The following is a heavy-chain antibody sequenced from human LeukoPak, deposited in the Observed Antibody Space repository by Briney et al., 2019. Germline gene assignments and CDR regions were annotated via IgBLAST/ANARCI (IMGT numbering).Heavy chain of an antibody. J-gene: IGHJ4*02. Sequence: GRSLRLSCAASGFTFRSYGMHWVRQAPGKGLEWVAVISYDGSNKDYADSVKGRFTVSRDNSKNTLYLQMNSLRAEDTAVYYCAKDLEVITDGYWGQGTLVTVSS. CDR1: GFTFRSYG. CDR2: ISYDGSNK. D-gene: IGHD3-22*01. CDR3: AKDLEVITDGY. V-gene: IGHV3-30*18.